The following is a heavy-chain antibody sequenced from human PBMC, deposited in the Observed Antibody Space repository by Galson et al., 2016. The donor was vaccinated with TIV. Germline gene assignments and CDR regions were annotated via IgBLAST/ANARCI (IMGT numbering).Heavy chain of an antibody. D-gene: IGHD3/OR15-3a*01. CDR2: VNPKSGDT. V-gene: IGHV1-2*02. CDR3: ARDGLDMTTAVALPDY. CDR1: GYPFTDYY. Sequence: SCKASGYPFTDYYIHWVRQAPGQGFEWMGWVNPKSGDTNYAQKFQGRVAMTRDTSINTAYMELSRLRSDDTAVYYCARDGLDMTTAVALPDYWGQGTLVTISS. J-gene: IGHJ4*02.